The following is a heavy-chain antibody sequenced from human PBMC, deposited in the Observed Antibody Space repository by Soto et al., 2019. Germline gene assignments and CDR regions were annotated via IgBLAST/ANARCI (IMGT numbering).Heavy chain of an antibody. CDR1: GGSIRSGGYY. D-gene: IGHD3-22*01. V-gene: IGHV4-31*03. Sequence: PSETLSLTCTVSGGSIRSGGYYWSWIRQHPGKGLEWIGYIYYSGSTYYNPSLKSRVTISVDTSKNQFSLKLSSVTAADTAVYYCARHSRTYYYESRGYEPQTYNWFDSPGQGTLVTVSS. J-gene: IGHJ5*01. CDR3: ARHSRTYYYESRGYEPQTYNWFDS. CDR2: IYYSGST.